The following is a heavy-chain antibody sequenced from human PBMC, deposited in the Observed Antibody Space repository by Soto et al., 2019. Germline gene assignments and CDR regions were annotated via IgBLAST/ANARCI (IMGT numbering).Heavy chain of an antibody. CDR2: IRNEPKSYIT. V-gene: IGHV3-74*01. CDR3: ARALTYYYDIDY. D-gene: IGHD3-22*01. J-gene: IGHJ4*02. CDR1: GFTLSDHY. Sequence: GGSLRLSCVASGFTLSDHYMDWVRQAPGKGLEWVGRIRNEPKSYITTYADSVKGRFTISRDNAKNMLHLQMNSLRAEDTAVYYCARALTYYYDIDYWGQGTLVTVSS.